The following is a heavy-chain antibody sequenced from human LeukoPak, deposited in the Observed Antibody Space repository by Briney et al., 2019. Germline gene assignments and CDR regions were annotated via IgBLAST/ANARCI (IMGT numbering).Heavy chain of an antibody. J-gene: IGHJ5*02. D-gene: IGHD3-22*01. CDR3: ASLFSSGPLGGP. Sequence: GGSLRLSCAASGFTFSSYAMHWVRQAPGKGLEWVAVISYDGSNKYYADSVKGRFTISRDNSKNTLYLQMNSLRAEDTAVYCCASLFSSGPLGGPWGQGTLVTVSS. CDR2: ISYDGSNK. CDR1: GFTFSSYA. V-gene: IGHV3-30-3*01.